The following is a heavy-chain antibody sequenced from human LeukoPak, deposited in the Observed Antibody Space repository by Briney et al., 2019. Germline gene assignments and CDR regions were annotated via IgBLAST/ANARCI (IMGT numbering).Heavy chain of an antibody. CDR3: AKVGMATVFDY. CDR1: GFIFSTYG. V-gene: IGHV3-23*01. Sequence: GGSLRLSCAASGFIFSTYGMSWVRQAPGKGLEWVSTVSTTGGSTYYADSVKGRFTISRDNSKNTLYLQMNSLRAEDTAVYYCAKVGMATVFDYWGQGTLVTVSS. CDR2: VSTTGGST. D-gene: IGHD5-24*01. J-gene: IGHJ4*02.